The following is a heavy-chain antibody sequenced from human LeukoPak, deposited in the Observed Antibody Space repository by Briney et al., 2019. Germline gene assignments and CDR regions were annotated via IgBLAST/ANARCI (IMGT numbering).Heavy chain of an antibody. Sequence: SETLSLTCTVSGGSISTYYWSWIRQPPGKGLEWIGYVYYSGSTNYNPSLMSRVTISVDTSENQFSLKLNSVTAADTTVYYCARGGYSSSYDFDYWGQGTLVTVSS. J-gene: IGHJ4*02. D-gene: IGHD6-6*01. CDR1: GGSISTYY. CDR2: VYYSGST. CDR3: ARGGYSSSYDFDY. V-gene: IGHV4-59*01.